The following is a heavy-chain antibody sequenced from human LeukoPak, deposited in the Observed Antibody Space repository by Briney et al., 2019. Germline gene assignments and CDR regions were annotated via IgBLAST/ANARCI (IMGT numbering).Heavy chain of an antibody. J-gene: IGHJ4*02. CDR2: ISAYNGNT. Sequence: ASVTVSCKASGYTFTSYGIGWVRQAPGQGLEWMGWISAYNGNTNYAQKLQGRVTMTTDTSTSTAYMELRSLRSDDTAVYYCARAVCSGGSCYFDYRGQGTLVTVSS. CDR3: ARAVCSGGSCYFDY. D-gene: IGHD2-15*01. CDR1: GYTFTSYG. V-gene: IGHV1-18*01.